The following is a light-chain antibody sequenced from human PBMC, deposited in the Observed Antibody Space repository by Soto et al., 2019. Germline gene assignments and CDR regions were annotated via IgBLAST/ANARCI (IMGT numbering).Light chain of an antibody. CDR2: DVT. CDR1: SSDVGGYNY. V-gene: IGLV2-14*03. Sequence: QSVLTQPASVSGSPGQSITISCTGTSSDVGGYNYVSWYQYHTVKAPKIIIYDVTNRTSGVSNPFSVFKFGNTASLTISGLQPEYEADYYCSSYTSSNTRQIVFGTGTKVTVL. J-gene: IGLJ1*01. CDR3: SSYTSSNTRQIV.